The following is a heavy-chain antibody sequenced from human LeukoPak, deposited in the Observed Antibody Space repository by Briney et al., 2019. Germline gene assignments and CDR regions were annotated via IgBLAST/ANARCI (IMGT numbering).Heavy chain of an antibody. J-gene: IGHJ6*02. Sequence: SETLSLTCTVSGGSLTSYYWSWIRQPPGKGLEWIGSIYYTGSTYYNPSLKSRVTISVDRSKNQFSLKLSSVTAADTAVYYCARAYFDYGGIYYGMDVWGQGTTVTVSS. D-gene: IGHD4-17*01. CDR1: GGSLTSYY. CDR2: IYYTGST. CDR3: ARAYFDYGGIYYGMDV. V-gene: IGHV4-59*12.